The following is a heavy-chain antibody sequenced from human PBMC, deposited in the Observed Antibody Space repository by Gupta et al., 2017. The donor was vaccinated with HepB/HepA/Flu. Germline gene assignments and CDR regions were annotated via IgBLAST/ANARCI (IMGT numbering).Heavy chain of an antibody. V-gene: IGHV3-30-3*01. CDR2: ISYDGTDE. J-gene: IGHJ6*02. CDR1: GFTFSDYD. CDR3: ARADGSGSGYGVDV. D-gene: IGHD3-10*01. Sequence: QVQVVESGGGVVQPGRSLTLSCAASGFTFSDYDMHWVRQAPGKGLEWVALISYDGTDEYYVDSVKGRFTISRDNSRNKVYLRVNSLRAEDTAIYYCARADGSGSGYGVDVWGQGTTVTVSS.